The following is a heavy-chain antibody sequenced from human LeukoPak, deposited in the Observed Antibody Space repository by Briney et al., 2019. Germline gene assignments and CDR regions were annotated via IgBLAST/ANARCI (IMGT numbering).Heavy chain of an antibody. D-gene: IGHD1-26*01. CDR2: IKTDGSEK. V-gene: IGHV3-7*01. Sequence: GGSLRLSCEGSGFTFSNYWMGWVRQAPGKGLQWVANIKTDGSEKYYVDSVKGRFTISRDNAKNSLYLQMNSLRAEDTAVYYCARERGVGATPNDAFDIWGQGTMVTVSS. CDR1: GFTFSNYW. CDR3: ARERGVGATPNDAFDI. J-gene: IGHJ3*02.